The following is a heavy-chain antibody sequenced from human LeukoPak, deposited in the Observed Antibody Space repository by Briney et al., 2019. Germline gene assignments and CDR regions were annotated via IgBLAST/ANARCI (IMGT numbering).Heavy chain of an antibody. CDR3: AGGRPRGYCSGGSCYHNFDY. V-gene: IGHV1-69*06. CDR2: IIPIFGTA. J-gene: IGHJ4*02. CDR1: GATFISYA. D-gene: IGHD2-15*01. Sequence: SVKVSCKASGATFISYAMSWVRQAPGQGLEWMGGIIPIFGTANYAQKFQGRVTITVDKSTSTAYMEVSSLRSEDTAVYYCAGGRPRGYCSGGSCYHNFDYWGQGTLVTVSS.